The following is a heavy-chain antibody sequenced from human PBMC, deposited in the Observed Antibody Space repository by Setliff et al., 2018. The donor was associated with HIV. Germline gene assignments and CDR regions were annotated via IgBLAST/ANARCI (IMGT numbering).Heavy chain of an antibody. J-gene: IGHJ4*02. CDR1: GGSFSGYN. D-gene: IGHD4-17*01. V-gene: IGHV4-34*09. CDR3: VRDDYGYNGKGFDY. CDR2: ITYSGSA. Sequence: PSETLSLTCAVYGGSFSGYNWNWIRQPPGKGLEWIGYITYSGSAYYNPSLKSRVTISIDTSNNQISLRLSSVTAADTAMYYCVRDDYGYNGKGFDYWGPGTLVTVSS.